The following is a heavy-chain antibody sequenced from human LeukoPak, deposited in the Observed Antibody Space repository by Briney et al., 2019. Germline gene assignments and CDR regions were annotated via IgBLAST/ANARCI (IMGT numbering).Heavy chain of an antibody. D-gene: IGHD2-2*03. J-gene: IGHJ4*02. V-gene: IGHV4-34*01. Sequence: PGGSLRLSCATSGFTFSGAWMSWIRQPPGKGLEWIGEINHSGSTNYNPSLKSRVTISVDTSKNQFSLKLSSVTAADTAVYYCARGMGIVVVPALGVRGSYYFDYWGQGTLVTVSS. CDR1: GFTFSGAW. CDR2: INHSGST. CDR3: ARGMGIVVVPALGVRGSYYFDY.